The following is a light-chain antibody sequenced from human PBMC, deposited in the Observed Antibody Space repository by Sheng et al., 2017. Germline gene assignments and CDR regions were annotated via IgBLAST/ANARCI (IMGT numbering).Light chain of an antibody. V-gene: IGKV3-11*01. J-gene: IGKJ1*01. Sequence: DIVLTQSPGTLSLSPGERATLSCRASQSVSDNFLAWYQQKPGQAPRLLIYAASNRASGIPARFSGSGSGTDFTLTISSLEPEDFAVYYCQQRTNWLGTFGQGTKVEIK. CDR2: AAS. CDR1: QSVSDNF. CDR3: QQRTNWLGT.